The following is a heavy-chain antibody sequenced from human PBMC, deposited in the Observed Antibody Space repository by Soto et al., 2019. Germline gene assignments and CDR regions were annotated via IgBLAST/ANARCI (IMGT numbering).Heavy chain of an antibody. CDR3: ARTYSSGWYWGWFDP. Sequence: EVQLVESGGGLVQPGGSLRLSCAASGFTFSSYWMHWVRQAPGKGLVWASRINNDGSTTSYADSVKGRFTISRDNAKNTLYLQMNSLRAEDTAVYYCARTYSSGWYWGWFDPWGQGTLVTVSS. D-gene: IGHD6-19*01. CDR1: GFTFSSYW. V-gene: IGHV3-74*01. J-gene: IGHJ5*02. CDR2: INNDGSTT.